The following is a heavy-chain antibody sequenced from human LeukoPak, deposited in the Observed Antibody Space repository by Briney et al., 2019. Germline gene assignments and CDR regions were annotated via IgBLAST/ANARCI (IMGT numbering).Heavy chain of an antibody. D-gene: IGHD3-16*01. CDR3: ARRKGSRHLLWGGWFDP. CDR2: ISYDGSNK. CDR1: GFTFSSYG. J-gene: IGHJ5*02. V-gene: IGHV3-30*03. Sequence: PGGSLRLSCAASGFTFSSYGMHWVRQAPGKGLEWVAVISYDGSNKYYADSVKGRFTISRDNSKNTLYLQMNSLRAEDTAVYYCARRKGSRHLLWGGWFDPWGQGTLVTVSS.